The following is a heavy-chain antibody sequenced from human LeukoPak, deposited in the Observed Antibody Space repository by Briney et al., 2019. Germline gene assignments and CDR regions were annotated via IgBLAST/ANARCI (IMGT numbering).Heavy chain of an antibody. CDR1: GFRFSGYW. CDR3: AGGAN. V-gene: IGHV3-7*04. CDR2: INPDGSGK. Sequence: GGSLRLSCEASGFRFSGYWLNWVRQAPGQGLEWVANINPDGSGKYYVDSVKGRFTISRDDAKNSLYLQMNSLRAEDTAVYYCAGGANWGPGTPVTVSS. J-gene: IGHJ4*02.